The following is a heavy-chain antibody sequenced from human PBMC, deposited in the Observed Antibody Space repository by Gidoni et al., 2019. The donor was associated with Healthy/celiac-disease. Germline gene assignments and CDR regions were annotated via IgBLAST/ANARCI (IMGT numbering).Heavy chain of an antibody. CDR1: GFTFSSNS. J-gene: IGHJ3*02. V-gene: IGHV3-21*01. D-gene: IGHD1-1*01. CDR3: ARSLERLFWFDI. CDR2: ISSSSSYI. Sequence: EVQLVESGGGLVKPGGSLRLSCAASGFTFSSNSMNWVRQAPGKGLEWVSSISSSSSYIYYADSVKGRFTISRDNAKNSLYLQMNSLRAEDTAVYYCARSLERLFWFDIWGQGTMVTVSS.